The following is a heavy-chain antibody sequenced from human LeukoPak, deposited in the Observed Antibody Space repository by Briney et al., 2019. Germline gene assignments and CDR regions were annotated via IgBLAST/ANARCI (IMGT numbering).Heavy chain of an antibody. CDR1: GGSFSGYY. Sequence: SETLSLTCAVYGGSFSGYYWSWIRQPPGKGLEWIGEINHSGSTNYNPSLKSRVTISVDTSKNQFSLKLSSVTAADTAVYYCARSVYYDFWSGYYPDYWGQGTLVTVSS. D-gene: IGHD3-3*01. CDR2: INHSGST. J-gene: IGHJ4*02. V-gene: IGHV4-34*01. CDR3: ARSVYYDFWSGYYPDY.